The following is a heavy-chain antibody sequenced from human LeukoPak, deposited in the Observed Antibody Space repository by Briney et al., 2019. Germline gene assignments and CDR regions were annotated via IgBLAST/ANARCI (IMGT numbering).Heavy chain of an antibody. CDR3: AARIALAGTISFDY. D-gene: IGHD6-19*01. J-gene: IGHJ4*02. Sequence: PGGSLRLSCAASTFSFRNFAMSWVRLAPGKGLEWVSGISDSGHRTDYADSVKGRFTISRDNSKNTLYLQMNSLRAEDTAVYYCAARIALAGTISFDYWGQGTLVTVSS. CDR2: ISDSGHRT. V-gene: IGHV3-23*01. CDR1: TFSFRNFA.